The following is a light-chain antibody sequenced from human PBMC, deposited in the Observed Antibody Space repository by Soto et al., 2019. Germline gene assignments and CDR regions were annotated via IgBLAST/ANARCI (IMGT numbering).Light chain of an antibody. CDR2: EAS. V-gene: IGKV1-33*01. J-gene: IGKJ4*01. Sequence: DIQMTQSPSSLSASVGDRVTITCQASEDISNYLNWYQQKPGKAPNLLIYEASNLETGVPSRFSGRGSGAHFTFTIISLQPEDAATYYCQQYDDLPLTFGGGTKVEI. CDR1: EDISNY. CDR3: QQYDDLPLT.